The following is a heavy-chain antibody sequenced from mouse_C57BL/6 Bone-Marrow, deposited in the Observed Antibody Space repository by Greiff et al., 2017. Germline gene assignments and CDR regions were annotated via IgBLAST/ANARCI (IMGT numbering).Heavy chain of an antibody. J-gene: IGHJ2*01. V-gene: IGHV1-81*01. Sequence: QVPLQQSGAELARPGASVKLSCKASGYTFTSYGISWVKQRTGQGLEWIGEIYPRSGNTYYNEKFKGKATLTADKSSSTAYMELRSLTSEDSAVYVCARWLLPFDYWGQGTTLTVSS. CDR2: IYPRSGNT. CDR3: ARWLLPFDY. CDR1: GYTFTSYG. D-gene: IGHD2-3*01.